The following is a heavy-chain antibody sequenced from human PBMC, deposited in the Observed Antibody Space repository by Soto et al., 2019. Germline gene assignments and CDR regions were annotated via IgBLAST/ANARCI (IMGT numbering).Heavy chain of an antibody. CDR2: ISSDSRTI. CDR3: AKINLVGGFFINVDVYDMEV. D-gene: IGHD2-15*01. CDR1: GFSLSDYA. V-gene: IGHV3-48*02. J-gene: IGHJ6*04. Sequence: GGSLRLSCVASGFSLSDYAVNWVRQAPGKGLEWVSFISSDSRTIYYADSVEGRFTVSRDNARNSVSLQMDSLRDEDAAVYYWAKINLVGGFFINVDVYDMEVGGKGPRVPVSS.